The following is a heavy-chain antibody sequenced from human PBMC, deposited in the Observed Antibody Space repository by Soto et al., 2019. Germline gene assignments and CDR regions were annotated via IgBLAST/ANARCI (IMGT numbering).Heavy chain of an antibody. D-gene: IGHD2-2*02. V-gene: IGHV3-9*01. J-gene: IGHJ4*02. CDR1: GFTFDDYA. CDR3: AKDPGPGYCSSTSCYSGFDY. CDR2: ISWNSGSI. Sequence: GGSLRLSCAASGFTFDDYAMHWVRQAPGKGLGWVSGISWNSGSIGYADSVKGRFTISRDNAKNSLYLQMNSLRAEDTALYYCAKDPGPGYCSSTSCYSGFDYWGQGTLVTVSS.